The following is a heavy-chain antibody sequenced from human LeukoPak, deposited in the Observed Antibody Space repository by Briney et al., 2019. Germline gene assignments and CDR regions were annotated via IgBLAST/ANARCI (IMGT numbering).Heavy chain of an antibody. Sequence: GGSLRLSCAASGFTFSSYWMSWVRQAPGKGLEWVSVIYSNGDTYYTDSVKGRFTISRDNSKNTLYLQMNSLRAEDTAVYHCARSNGVTTVAPFDYWGQGTLVTVSS. CDR1: GFTFSSYW. CDR2: IYSNGDT. J-gene: IGHJ4*02. CDR3: ARSNGVTTVAPFDY. D-gene: IGHD4-23*01. V-gene: IGHV3-53*01.